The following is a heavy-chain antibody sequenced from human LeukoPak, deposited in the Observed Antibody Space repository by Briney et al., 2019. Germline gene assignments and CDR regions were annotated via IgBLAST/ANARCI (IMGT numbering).Heavy chain of an antibody. Sequence: PSETLSLTCTVSGGSISSSSYYWGWIRQPPGKGLEWIGSIYYSGSTYYNPSLKSRVTISVDTSKNQFSLKLSSVTAADTAVYYCARGVDTGRGHYYYMDVWGKGTTVTISS. CDR1: GGSISSSSYY. D-gene: IGHD5-18*01. J-gene: IGHJ6*03. V-gene: IGHV4-39*07. CDR3: ARGVDTGRGHYYYMDV. CDR2: IYYSGST.